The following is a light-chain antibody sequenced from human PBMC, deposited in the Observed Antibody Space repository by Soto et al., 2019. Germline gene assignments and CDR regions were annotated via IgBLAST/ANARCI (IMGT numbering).Light chain of an antibody. Sequence: DIQMTQSPSTLSASVGDRVTITCRASQSISSWLAWYQQKPGKAPKLLIYKASSLEGGVPSRFSGSRSGTDFTLTISSLQPDDFATYYCQQYHSYSITFGGGTKVDIK. CDR3: QQYHSYSIT. CDR2: KAS. CDR1: QSISSW. V-gene: IGKV1-5*03. J-gene: IGKJ4*01.